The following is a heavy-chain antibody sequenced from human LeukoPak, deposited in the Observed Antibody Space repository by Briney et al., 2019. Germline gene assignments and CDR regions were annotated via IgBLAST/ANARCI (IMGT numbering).Heavy chain of an antibody. V-gene: IGHV4-34*01. CDR3: ARGGYSYASDY. CDR1: GGSFSGYY. CDR2: INHSGST. Sequence: SAPLSLTCAVYGGSFSGYYWSWIRQPPGKGLEWIGKINHSGSTNYNPSLKSRVTISVDTSKNQFSLKLSSVTAADTAVYYCARGGYSYASDYWGQGTLVTVSS. D-gene: IGHD5-18*01. J-gene: IGHJ4*02.